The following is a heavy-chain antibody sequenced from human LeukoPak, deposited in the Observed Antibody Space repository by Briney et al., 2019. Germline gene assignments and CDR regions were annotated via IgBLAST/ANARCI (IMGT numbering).Heavy chain of an antibody. CDR3: ARSLPYGTTWYGRSDF. V-gene: IGHV3-7*03. Sequence: PGGSLRLSCADSGFTFSGYWMTWVRQAPGKGLEWVANIRQDGDTKYYVDSVKGRFTISRDNAMNSLYLQMNSLRAEDTAIYYCARSLPYGTTWYGRSDFWGQGTLVTVSS. D-gene: IGHD6-13*01. J-gene: IGHJ4*02. CDR2: IRQDGDTK. CDR1: GFTFSGYW.